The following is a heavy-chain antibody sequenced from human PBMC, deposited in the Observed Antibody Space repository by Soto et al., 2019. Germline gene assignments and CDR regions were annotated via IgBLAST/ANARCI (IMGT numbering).Heavy chain of an antibody. D-gene: IGHD6-13*01. CDR3: ARERGSSSPGDYYYYGMDV. Sequence: EVQLVESGGGLVQPGGSLRLSCAASGFTVSSNYMSWVRQAPGKGLEWVSVIYSGGSTYYADSVKGRFTISRDNSKNTLDLQMNSLRAEDTAVYYCARERGSSSPGDYYYYGMDVWGQGTTVTVSS. CDR2: IYSGGST. CDR1: GFTVSSNY. V-gene: IGHV3-66*01. J-gene: IGHJ6*02.